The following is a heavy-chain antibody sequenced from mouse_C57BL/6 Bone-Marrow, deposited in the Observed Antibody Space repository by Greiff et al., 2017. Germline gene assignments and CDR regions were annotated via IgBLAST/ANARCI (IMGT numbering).Heavy chain of an antibody. D-gene: IGHD1-1*01. CDR1: GYTFTSYW. CDR3: ARGITTVFDY. CDR2: IDPSDSYT. Sequence: VQLQQPGAELVMPGASVKLSCKASGYTFTSYWMHWVKQRPGQGLEWIGEIDPSDSYTNYNQKFKGKSTLTVDKSSSTAYMQLSSLTSEDSAVYYCARGITTVFDYGGQGTTLTVSS. J-gene: IGHJ2*01. V-gene: IGHV1-69*01.